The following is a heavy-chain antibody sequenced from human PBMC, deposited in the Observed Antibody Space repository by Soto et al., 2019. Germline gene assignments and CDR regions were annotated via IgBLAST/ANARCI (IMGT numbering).Heavy chain of an antibody. Sequence: SVKVSCKASGGTFSSYAISWVRQAPGQGLEWMGGIIPIFGTANYAQKFQGRVTITADESTSTAYMELSSLRSEDTAVYYCATDHYGDGHHAFDIWGQGTMVTVS. CDR1: GGTFSSYA. CDR2: IIPIFGTA. J-gene: IGHJ3*02. D-gene: IGHD4-17*01. CDR3: ATDHYGDGHHAFDI. V-gene: IGHV1-69*13.